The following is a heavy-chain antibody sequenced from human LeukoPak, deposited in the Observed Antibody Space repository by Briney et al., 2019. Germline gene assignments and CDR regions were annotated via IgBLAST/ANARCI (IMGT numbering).Heavy chain of an antibody. J-gene: IGHJ3*02. V-gene: IGHV3-11*04. CDR2: IGGSASNI. D-gene: IGHD2-15*01. CDR1: GLTVTDYY. Sequence: GGSLRLSCAASGLTVTDYYMHWIRQAPRKGLEWVSFIGGSASNIYYADSVKGRFTISRDNAKNSLYLQMNSLRAEDTAVYYCAKEWSAFGIWGQGAMVTVSS. CDR3: AKEWSAFGI.